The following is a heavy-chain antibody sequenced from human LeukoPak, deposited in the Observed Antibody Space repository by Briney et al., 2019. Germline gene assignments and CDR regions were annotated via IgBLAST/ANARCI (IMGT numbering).Heavy chain of an antibody. CDR1: GFTFSSYS. CDR2: ISSSSSYI. Sequence: GGSLRLSCAASGFTFSSYSMNWVRQAPGKGLEWDSSISSSSSYIYYADSVKGRFTISRDNAKKSLFLQMNSLRAEDTAVYYCARVPMVQGVNVDPCDYWGQGTLVTVSS. CDR3: ARVPMVQGVNVDPCDY. V-gene: IGHV3-21*01. J-gene: IGHJ4*02. D-gene: IGHD3-10*01.